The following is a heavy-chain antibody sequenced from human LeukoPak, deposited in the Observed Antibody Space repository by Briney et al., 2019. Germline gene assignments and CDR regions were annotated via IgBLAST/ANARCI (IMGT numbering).Heavy chain of an antibody. V-gene: IGHV3-43D*03. CDR1: GFTFKDYA. CDR3: AKSRGAGSHYYYHMNV. J-gene: IGHJ6*03. CDR2: ISWDSGNS. D-gene: IGHD6-25*01. Sequence: QTGGSLRLSCAASGFTFKDYAMHWVRQVPGKGLEWVSLISWDSGNSYYADSVKGRFTISRDNSKNTLYLQLNSLRVEDTAVYYCAKSRGAGSHYYYHMNVWGKGTTVTVSS.